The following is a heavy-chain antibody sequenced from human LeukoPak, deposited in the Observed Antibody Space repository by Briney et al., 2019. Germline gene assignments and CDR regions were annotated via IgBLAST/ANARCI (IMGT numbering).Heavy chain of an antibody. CDR2: ISYGGSNK. CDR1: GFTFSSYA. D-gene: IGHD6-6*01. CDR3: ARDSRYSSSDYYYYYGMDV. Sequence: GRSLRLSCAASGFTFSSYAMHWVRQAPGKGLEWVAVISYGGSNKYYADSVKGRFTISRDNSKNTLYLQMNSLRAEDTAVYYCARDSRYSSSDYYYYYGMDVWGQGTTVTVSS. V-gene: IGHV3-30-3*01. J-gene: IGHJ6*02.